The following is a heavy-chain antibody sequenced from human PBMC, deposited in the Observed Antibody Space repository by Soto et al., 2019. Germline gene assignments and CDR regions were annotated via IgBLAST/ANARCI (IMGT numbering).Heavy chain of an antibody. J-gene: IGHJ5*02. CDR3: ARDRSTYGGGGTGEVKENWFDP. CDR1: GGSISHYY. D-gene: IGHD2-8*01. CDR2: AYYSGST. V-gene: IGHV4-59*01. Sequence: SETLSLTSGVSGGSISHYYWSWIRESRGQGLDWIGYAYYSGSTDYNPSLKSRVTMSVDTSKNQVSLKLNSVTTADTAVYYCARDRSTYGGGGTGEVKENWFDPWGPGTLVTVSS.